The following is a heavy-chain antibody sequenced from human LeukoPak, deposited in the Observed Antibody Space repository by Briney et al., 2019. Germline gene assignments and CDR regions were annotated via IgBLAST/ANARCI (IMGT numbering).Heavy chain of an antibody. V-gene: IGHV4-34*01. D-gene: IGHD6-13*01. CDR2: INHSGST. CDR1: VGSFSGYY. Sequence: SETLSLTCAVYVGSFSGYYWSWIRQPPGKGLEWIGEINHSGSTNYNPSLKSRVTISVDTSKNQFSLKLSSVTAADTAVYYCARAATESSSCDFWGQGTLVTVSS. J-gene: IGHJ4*02. CDR3: ARAATESSSCDF.